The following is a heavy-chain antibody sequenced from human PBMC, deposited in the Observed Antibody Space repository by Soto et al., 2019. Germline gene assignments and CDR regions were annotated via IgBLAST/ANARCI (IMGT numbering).Heavy chain of an antibody. CDR1: GGSISSSSYY. J-gene: IGHJ4*02. CDR2: IYYSGST. Sequence: SETLSLTCTVSGGSISSSSYYWGWIRQPPGKGLEWIGSIYYSGSTYYNPSLKSRVTISVDTSKNQFSLKLSSVTAADTAVYYCARPSEGYSSGWYDYWGQGTLVTVSS. D-gene: IGHD6-19*01. V-gene: IGHV4-39*01. CDR3: ARPSEGYSSGWYDY.